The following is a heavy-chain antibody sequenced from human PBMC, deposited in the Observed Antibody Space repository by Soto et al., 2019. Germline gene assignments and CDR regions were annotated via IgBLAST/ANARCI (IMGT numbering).Heavy chain of an antibody. Sequence: SETLSLTCTVSGGSVSSGSYYWSWIRQPPGKGLEWIGYIYYSGSTNYNPSLKSRVTISVDTSKNQFSLKLSSVTAADTAVYYCARIFFGFDYWGQGTLVTVSS. V-gene: IGHV4-61*01. J-gene: IGHJ4*02. CDR3: ARIFFGFDY. CDR2: IYYSGST. CDR1: GGSVSSGSYY. D-gene: IGHD3-9*01.